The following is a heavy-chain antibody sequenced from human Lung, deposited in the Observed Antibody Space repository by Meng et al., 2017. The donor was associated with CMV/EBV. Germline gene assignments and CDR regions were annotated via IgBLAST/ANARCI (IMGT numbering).Heavy chain of an antibody. Sequence: GESLKISCAASGFTFSSYDMHWVRQAPEKGLEWVSSIDNGGDTYYSGSVKGRFTISREDVKNSLYLQMNSLRAGDTAVYYCARGSSWFGESADAFDIWGQGKXV. D-gene: IGHD3-10*01. V-gene: IGHV3-13*01. CDR3: ARGSSWFGESADAFDI. CDR2: IDNGGDT. J-gene: IGHJ3*02. CDR1: GFTFSSYD.